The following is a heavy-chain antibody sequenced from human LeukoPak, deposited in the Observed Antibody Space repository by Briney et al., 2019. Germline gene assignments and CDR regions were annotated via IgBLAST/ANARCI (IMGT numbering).Heavy chain of an antibody. CDR2: ISRSGGST. V-gene: IGHV3-23*01. Sequence: SGGSLRLSCAASGLTLGTYDMFWVRQAPGKGLECVSSISRSGGSTYYADSVKGRFTISRDNSKNTLYLQMSSLRADDTAVYYCSKKGQSEDYGKPGWGQGTLVTVSS. CDR3: SKKGQSEDYGKPG. CDR1: GLTLGTYD. J-gene: IGHJ4*02. D-gene: IGHD4-17*01.